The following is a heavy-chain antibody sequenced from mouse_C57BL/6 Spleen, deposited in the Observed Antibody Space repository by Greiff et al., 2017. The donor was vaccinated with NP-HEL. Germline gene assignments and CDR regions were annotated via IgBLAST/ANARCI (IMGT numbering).Heavy chain of an antibody. V-gene: IGHV1-64*01. J-gene: IGHJ3*01. CDR3: GIYDGYYVPFAY. CDR1: GYTFTSYW. Sequence: QVQLQQPGAELVKPGASVKLSCKASGYTFTSYWMHWVKQRPGQGLEWIGMIHPNSGSTNYNEKFKSKATLTVDKSSSTAYMQLSSLTSEDSAVYYCGIYDGYYVPFAYWGQGTLVTVSA. D-gene: IGHD2-3*01. CDR2: IHPNSGST.